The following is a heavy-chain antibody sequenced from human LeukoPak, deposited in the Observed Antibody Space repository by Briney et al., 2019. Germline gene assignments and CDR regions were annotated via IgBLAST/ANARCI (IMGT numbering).Heavy chain of an antibody. J-gene: IGHJ5*01. CDR3: SGKDLQRFPTWFDS. CDR2: IIPSFGTA. D-gene: IGHD5-24*01. CDR1: GGTFSTHS. V-gene: IGHV1-69*13. Sequence: GASVKVSCKASGGTFSTHSFDWVRQAPGQGLEWMGGIIPSFGTAMYAQKFQGRVTITADEFTSAVYMEVGSLTSEDTAMYYCSGKDLQRFPTWFDSWGQGTLVTVSS.